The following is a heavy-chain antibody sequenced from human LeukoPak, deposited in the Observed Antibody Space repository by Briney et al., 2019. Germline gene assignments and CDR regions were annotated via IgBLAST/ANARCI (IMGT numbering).Heavy chain of an antibody. D-gene: IGHD3-22*01. CDR2: IYHSGST. J-gene: IGHJ4*02. CDR1: GGSVSSSNW. CDR3: PRRISSGYYLKCGSYFDY. Sequence: PSETLSLTCAVSGGSVSSSNWWSWVRQPPGRGLEWIGEIYHSGSTNYNPSLKSRVTISVDKSKNQFSLKLSSVSAADTAVYYCPRRISSGYYLKCGSYFDYWGQGTLVTVSS. V-gene: IGHV4-4*02.